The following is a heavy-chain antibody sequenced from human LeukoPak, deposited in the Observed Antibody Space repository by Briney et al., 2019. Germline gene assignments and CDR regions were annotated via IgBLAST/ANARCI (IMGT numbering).Heavy chain of an antibody. V-gene: IGHV4-59*01. D-gene: IGHD3-22*01. CDR3: ARTYDSSGYLYYYYYMDV. J-gene: IGHJ6*03. CDR2: IYYSGST. CDR1: GGSISSYY. Sequence: SETLSLTCTVSGGSISSYYWSWIRQPPGKGLEWIGYIYYSGSTNYNPSLKSRVTISVDTSKNQFSLKLSSVTAADTAVYYCARTYDSSGYLYYYYYMDVWGKGTTVTVSS.